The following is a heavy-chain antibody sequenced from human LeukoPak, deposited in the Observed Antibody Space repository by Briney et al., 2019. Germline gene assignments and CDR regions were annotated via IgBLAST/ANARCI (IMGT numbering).Heavy chain of an antibody. V-gene: IGHV3-23*01. J-gene: IGHJ6*02. D-gene: IGHD3-3*01. CDR3: AKAWTGFGGVV. Sequence: QPGGSLRLSCAASRFTFSNYAMCWVRQAPGKGLEWVSAISKSGSTYYADSVKGRFTISRDNSRNTLYLQMDSLRADDTAVYYCAKAWTGFGGVVWGQGTTVTVSS. CDR1: RFTFSNYA. CDR2: ISKSGST.